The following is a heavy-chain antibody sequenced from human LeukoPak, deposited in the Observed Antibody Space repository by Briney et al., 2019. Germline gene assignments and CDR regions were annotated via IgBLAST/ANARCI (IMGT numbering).Heavy chain of an antibody. CDR2: IYSGGST. D-gene: IGHD3-22*01. J-gene: IGHJ3*02. CDR1: GFTVSSNY. Sequence: PGGSLRLSCAASGFTVSSNYMSWVRQAPGKGLEWVSVIYSGGSTYYADSVKGRFTISRDNSKNTLYLQMNSLRAEDTAVYYCARGGVVVVPQGAFDIWGQGTTVTVS. V-gene: IGHV3-66*02. CDR3: ARGGVVVVPQGAFDI.